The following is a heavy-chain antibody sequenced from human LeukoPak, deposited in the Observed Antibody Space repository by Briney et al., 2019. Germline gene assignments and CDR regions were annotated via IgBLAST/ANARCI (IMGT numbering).Heavy chain of an antibody. V-gene: IGHV4-31*03. D-gene: IGHD5-24*01. Sequence: PSETLSLTCTVSGGSISSGGYYWSWIRQHPGKGLEWIGYIYYSGSTYYNPSLKSRVTISVDTSKNQFSLKLSSVTAADTAVYYCAREPRDGYNYHPHFDYWGQGTLVTVSS. J-gene: IGHJ4*02. CDR2: IYYSGST. CDR1: GGSISSGGYY. CDR3: AREPRDGYNYHPHFDY.